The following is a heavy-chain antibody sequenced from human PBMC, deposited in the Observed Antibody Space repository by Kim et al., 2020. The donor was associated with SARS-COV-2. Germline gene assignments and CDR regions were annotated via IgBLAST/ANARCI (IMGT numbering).Heavy chain of an antibody. J-gene: IGHJ6*03. Sequence: GGSLRLSCAASGFTFSSYAMHWVRQAPGKGLEWVAVISYDGSNKYYADSVKGRFTISRDNSKNTLYLQMNSLRAEDTAVYYCRGDTAPKYYYYMDVWGKGTTVTVSS. CDR2: ISYDGSNK. CDR1: GFTFSSYA. CDR3: RGDTAPKYYYYMDV. V-gene: IGHV3-30-3*01. D-gene: IGHD5-18*01.